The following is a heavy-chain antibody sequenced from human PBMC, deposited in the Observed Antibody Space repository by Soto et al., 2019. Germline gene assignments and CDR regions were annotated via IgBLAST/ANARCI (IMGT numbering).Heavy chain of an antibody. Sequence: QVQLQESGPGLVKPSETLSLTCTVSGDSVSSGSYYWMWIRQPPGKGLEWIGYFSNSGSTNYNSSLKTRVTISVAKSKNQRSLKLTSVIAADTAVYYCARAYYFGSGRGRGMDVWGQGTTVTVSS. V-gene: IGHV4-61*01. J-gene: IGHJ6*02. D-gene: IGHD3-10*01. CDR2: FSNSGST. CDR1: GDSVSSGSYY. CDR3: ARAYYFGSGRGRGMDV.